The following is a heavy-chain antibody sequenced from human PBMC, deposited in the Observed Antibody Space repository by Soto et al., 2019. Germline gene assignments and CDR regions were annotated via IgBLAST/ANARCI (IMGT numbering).Heavy chain of an antibody. D-gene: IGHD6-19*01. CDR1: GGSISSGGYS. J-gene: IGHJ4*02. V-gene: IGHV4-30-2*01. CDR2: IYHSGST. Sequence: QLQLQESGSGLVKPSQTLSLTCAVSGGSISSGGYSWSWIRQPPGKGLEWIGYIYHSGSTYYNPSRQRRVARSVHSSKNQFSLKLSPVTAADTAVYYCARAGGLGAVAADYWGQGTLVTVSS. CDR3: ARAGGLGAVAADY.